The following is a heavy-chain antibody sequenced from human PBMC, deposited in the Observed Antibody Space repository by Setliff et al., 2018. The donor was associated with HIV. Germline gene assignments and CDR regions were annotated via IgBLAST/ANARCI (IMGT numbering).Heavy chain of an antibody. Sequence: ASVKVSCKASGYTFTGYYMHWVRQAPGQGLEWMGWINPNSGGTTYAQKFQGRVAMTRDTSTSTVYMELSSLRSEDTAVYYCASAGAWQRNALDIWGQGTMVTVSS. CDR1: GYTFTGYY. D-gene: IGHD5-12*01. CDR2: INPNSGGT. CDR3: ASAGAWQRNALDI. V-gene: IGHV1-2*02. J-gene: IGHJ3*02.